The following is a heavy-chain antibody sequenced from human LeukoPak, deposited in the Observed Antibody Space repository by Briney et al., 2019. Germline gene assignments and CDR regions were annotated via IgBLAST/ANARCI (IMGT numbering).Heavy chain of an antibody. CDR3: AQKAPYSPGYSQD. V-gene: IGHV4-59*01. J-gene: IGHJ1*01. CDR1: GGSITSYY. CDR2: IYHIGTT. Sequence: SETLSLTCTVSGGSITSYYWTWIRQPPGKGLEWIGYIYHIGTTNYNPSLKSRVTISADTSKNQFSLKLTSVTAADTAVYYCAQKAPYSPGYSQDWGQGTLVTVSS. D-gene: IGHD2-15*01.